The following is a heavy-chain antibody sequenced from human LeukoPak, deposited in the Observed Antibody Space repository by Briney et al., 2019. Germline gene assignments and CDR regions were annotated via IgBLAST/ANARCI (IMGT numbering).Heavy chain of an antibody. D-gene: IGHD5-12*01. V-gene: IGHV3-21*04. CDR3: AKFRGYSGYDFSY. J-gene: IGHJ4*02. Sequence: GGSLRLSCAASGFTFSSYSMNWVRQAPGKGLEWVSSISSSSSYIYCADSVKGRFTISRDNSKNTLYLQMNSLRAEDTAVYYCAKFRGYSGYDFSYWGQGTLVTVSS. CDR1: GFTFSSYS. CDR2: ISSSSSYI.